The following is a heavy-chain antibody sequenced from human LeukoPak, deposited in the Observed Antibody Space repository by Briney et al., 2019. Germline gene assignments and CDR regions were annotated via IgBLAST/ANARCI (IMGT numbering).Heavy chain of an antibody. V-gene: IGHV3-53*01. CDR2: IYSGGST. J-gene: IGHJ4*02. D-gene: IGHD3-10*01. CDR3: ARAAGDYYGSGSPNYFDY. CDR1: GFTVSSNY. Sequence: GGSLRLSCAASGFTVSSNYMSWVRRAPGKGLEWVSVIYSGGSTYYADSVKGRFTISRDNSKNTLYLQMNSLRAEDTAVYYCARAAGDYYGSGSPNYFDYWGQGTLVTVSS.